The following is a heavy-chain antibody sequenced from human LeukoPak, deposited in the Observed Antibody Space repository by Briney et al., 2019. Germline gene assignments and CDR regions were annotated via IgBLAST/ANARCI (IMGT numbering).Heavy chain of an antibody. V-gene: IGHV1-18*01. CDR1: TVTGDW. J-gene: IGHJ4*02. CDR3: ARDEGKLVGAKGIDY. D-gene: IGHD1-26*01. Sequence: TVTGDWVKRVELGARRGIKKIGWISAYNGNTNYAQKLQGRVTMTTDTSTSTAYMELRSLRSDDTAVYYCARDEGKLVGAKGIDYWGQGTLVTVSS. CDR2: ISAYNGNT.